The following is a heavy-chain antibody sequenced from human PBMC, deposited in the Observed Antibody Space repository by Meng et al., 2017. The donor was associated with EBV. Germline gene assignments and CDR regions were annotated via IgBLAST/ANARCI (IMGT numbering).Heavy chain of an antibody. D-gene: IGHD5-24*01. CDR1: GGSFSGYY. J-gene: IGHJ4*02. V-gene: IGHV4-34*01. CDR3: ARGRWLQPGSYFDY. CDR2: INHSGST. Sequence: QGQLQQWGAGLLKPSGTLSLTCAVYGGSFSGYYWSWIRQPPGKGLEWIGEINHSGSTNYNPSLKSRVTISVDTSKNQFPLKLSSVTTADTAVYYCARGRWLQPGSYFDYWGQGTLVTVSS.